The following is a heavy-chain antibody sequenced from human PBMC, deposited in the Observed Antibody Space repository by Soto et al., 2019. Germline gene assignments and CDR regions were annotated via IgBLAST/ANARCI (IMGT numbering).Heavy chain of an antibody. V-gene: IGHV3-74*01. CDR3: ARAPYDYIWGSYRYRDYFDY. Sequence: GGSLRLSCAASGFTFSSYWMHWVRQAPGKGLVWVSRINSDGSSTSYADSVKGRFTISRDNAKNTLYLQMNSLRAEDTAVYYCARAPYDYIWGSYRYRDYFDYWGQGTLVTVSS. D-gene: IGHD3-16*02. J-gene: IGHJ4*02. CDR1: GFTFSSYW. CDR2: INSDGSST.